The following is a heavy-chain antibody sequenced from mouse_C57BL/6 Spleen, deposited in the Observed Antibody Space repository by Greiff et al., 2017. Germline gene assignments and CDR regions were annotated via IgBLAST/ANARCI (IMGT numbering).Heavy chain of an antibody. Sequence: VQLQQPGAELVKPGASVKMSCKASGYTFTSYWITWVKQRPGQGLEWIGDIYPGSGSTNYNEKFKSKATLTVDTSSSTAYMQLSSLTSEDSAVYYCAREGGYDYDDYWYFDVWGTGTTVTVSS. D-gene: IGHD2-4*01. CDR1: GYTFTSYW. CDR2: IYPGSGST. V-gene: IGHV1-55*01. CDR3: AREGGYDYDDYWYFDV. J-gene: IGHJ1*03.